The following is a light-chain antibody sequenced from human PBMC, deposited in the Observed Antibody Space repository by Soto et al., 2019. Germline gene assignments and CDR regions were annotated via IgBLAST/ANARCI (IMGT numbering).Light chain of an antibody. CDR3: SSYTSSSTLNV. Sequence: QSALTQPASVSGSPGQSITISCTGTSSDVGGYNYVSWYQQHPGTVPKLIIYDVSDRPSGVSNRFSASKSGNTASLTISGLQAEDEADYYCSSYTSSSTLNVFGSGTKLTVL. J-gene: IGLJ1*01. CDR1: SSDVGGYNY. CDR2: DVS. V-gene: IGLV2-14*01.